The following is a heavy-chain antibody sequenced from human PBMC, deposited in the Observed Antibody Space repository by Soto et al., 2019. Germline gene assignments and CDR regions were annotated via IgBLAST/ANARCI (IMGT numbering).Heavy chain of an antibody. CDR1: GYTFTRYN. V-gene: IGHV1-3*01. CDR2: INAGNGNT. CDR3: ARPKDYDDCLDY. D-gene: IGHD3-22*01. Sequence: QVQLVQSGAEVKKPGASVKVSCKASGYTFTRYNMHWVRQAPGQRLEWMGWINAGNGNTKYSQKFQGRVTITRDTSANTAYMELSSLISEATAVYYCARPKDYDDCLDYWGQGTLVTVSS. J-gene: IGHJ4*02.